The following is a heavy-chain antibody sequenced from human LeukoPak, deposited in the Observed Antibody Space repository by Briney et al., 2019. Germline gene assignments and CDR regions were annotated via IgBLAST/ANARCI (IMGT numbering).Heavy chain of an antibody. CDR2: IIPILGIA. Sequence: ASVKVSRKASGGTFSSYTISWVRQAPGQGLEWMGRIIPILGIANYAQKFQGRVTITADKSTSTAYMELSSLRSEDTAVYYCARDNYYDYYYMDVWGKGTTVTVSS. CDR3: ARDNYYDYYYMDV. CDR1: GGTFSSYT. V-gene: IGHV1-69*04. J-gene: IGHJ6*03.